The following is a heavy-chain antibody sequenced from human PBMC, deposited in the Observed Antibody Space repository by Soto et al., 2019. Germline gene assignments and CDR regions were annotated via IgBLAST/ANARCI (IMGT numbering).Heavy chain of an antibody. CDR1: GFTFDDYA. CDR3: AKDRVGYPYDTFDL. Sequence: EMQLVESGGGLVQPGRSLRLSCAASGFTFDDYAVYWVRQAPGKGLEWVSGISWNSGQIDYADSVKGRFTISRDNAKNSLYLQMNSLRPEDTALYYCAKDRVGYPYDTFDLWGHGTMVTVSS. CDR2: ISWNSGQI. V-gene: IGHV3-9*01. D-gene: IGHD2-2*03. J-gene: IGHJ3*01.